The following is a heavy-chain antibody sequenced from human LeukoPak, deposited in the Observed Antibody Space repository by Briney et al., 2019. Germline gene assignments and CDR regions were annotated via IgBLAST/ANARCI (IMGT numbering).Heavy chain of an antibody. CDR3: ARTRVKDYGDYAEYFQH. Sequence: SVKVSCKASGYTFTGYYMHWVRQAPGQGLEWMGGIIPIFGTANYAQKFQGRVTITADESTSTAYMELSSLRSEDTAVYYCARTRVKDYGDYAEYFQHWGQGTLVTVSS. J-gene: IGHJ1*01. CDR2: IIPIFGTA. V-gene: IGHV1-69*13. D-gene: IGHD4-17*01. CDR1: GYTFTGYY.